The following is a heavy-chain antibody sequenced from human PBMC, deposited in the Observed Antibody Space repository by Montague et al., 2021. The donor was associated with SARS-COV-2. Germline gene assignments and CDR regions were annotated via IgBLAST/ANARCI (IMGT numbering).Heavy chain of an antibody. V-gene: IGHV4-59*02. J-gene: IGHJ4*02. CDR3: VRDPGPSGSGTFFDY. Sequence: SETLSLTCTVSGDSVSHDFWTWIRQPPGKGLEWIGNVFYSGSTSYNPSLKSRVSISVDTSKNQFSLRLSSVTAADTAIYYCVRDPGPSGSGTFFDYWGQGTLVTVSS. CDR2: VFYSGST. CDR1: GDSVSHDF. D-gene: IGHD1-26*01.